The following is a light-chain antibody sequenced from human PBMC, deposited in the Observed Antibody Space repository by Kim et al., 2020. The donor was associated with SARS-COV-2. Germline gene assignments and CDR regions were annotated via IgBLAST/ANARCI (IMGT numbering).Light chain of an antibody. CDR2: GAS. J-gene: IGKJ1*01. CDR3: QQYVSSPPWT. Sequence: EIVLTQSPGTLSLSPGERATLSCRASQSFSSTYLAWYQQKPGQAPRLLIYGASNKATGIPDRFSGSGSGTDFTLTISRLEPEDFAVYYCQQYVSSPPWTFGQGTKVDIQ. CDR1: QSFSSTY. V-gene: IGKV3-20*01.